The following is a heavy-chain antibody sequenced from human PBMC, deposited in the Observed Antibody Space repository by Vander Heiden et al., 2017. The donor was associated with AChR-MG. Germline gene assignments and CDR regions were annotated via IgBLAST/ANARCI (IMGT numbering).Heavy chain of an antibody. J-gene: IGHJ6*02. CDR2: MNPNSGNT. CDR1: GYPFTRYD. D-gene: IGHD6-6*01. V-gene: IGHV1-8*01. Sequence: QVQLVQSGADVKKPGASVTVPGTASGYPFTRYDINWVRQATGQGLEWMGLMNPNSGNTGYAQKFPCRVTMTRNTSISTAYMELSSLRSEDTAVYYCARGLASVSSSAYGMDVWGQGTTVTVSS. CDR3: ARGLASVSSSAYGMDV.